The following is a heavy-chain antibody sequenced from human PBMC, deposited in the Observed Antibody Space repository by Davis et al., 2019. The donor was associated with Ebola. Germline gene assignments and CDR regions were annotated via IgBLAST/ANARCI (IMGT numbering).Heavy chain of an antibody. CDR1: GYTFTSYG. Sequence: ASVKVSCKASGYTFTSYGISWVRQAPGQGLEWMGWISAYNGNTNYAQKLQGRVTTTTDTSTSTAYMELSSLRSEDTAVFYCARGKTVAGTRGLSWFDPWGPGTLVTVSS. CDR3: ARGKTVAGTRGLSWFDP. CDR2: ISAYNGNT. V-gene: IGHV1-18*01. D-gene: IGHD6-19*01. J-gene: IGHJ5*02.